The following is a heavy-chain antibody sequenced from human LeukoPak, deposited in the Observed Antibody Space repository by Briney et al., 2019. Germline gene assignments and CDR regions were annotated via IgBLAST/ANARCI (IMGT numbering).Heavy chain of an antibody. V-gene: IGHV4-59*11. Sequence: SETLSLTCTVSGGSISSHYWSWIRQPPGKGLEWIGYIYYSGSTYYNPSLKSRVTISVDTSKNQFSLKLSSVTAADTAVYYCARVQVVLRYFDWLIYFDYWGQGTLVTVSS. CDR1: GGSISSHY. J-gene: IGHJ4*02. D-gene: IGHD3-9*01. CDR2: IYYSGST. CDR3: ARVQVVLRYFDWLIYFDY.